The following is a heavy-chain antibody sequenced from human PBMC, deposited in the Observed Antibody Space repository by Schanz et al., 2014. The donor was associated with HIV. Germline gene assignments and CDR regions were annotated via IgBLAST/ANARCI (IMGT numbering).Heavy chain of an antibody. J-gene: IGHJ6*02. D-gene: IGHD3-3*01. CDR2: INNDGSTT. CDR1: GFTFRSYA. Sequence: VQLVESGGGVVQPGRSLRLSCAASGFTFRSYAMHWVRQAPGKGLEWVSRINNDGSTTTYADSVKGRFTISRDNAKNTLYLQMNSLRAEDTAVYYCARPDYDFWVDVWGQGTTVTVSS. CDR3: ARPDYDFWVDV. V-gene: IGHV3-74*02.